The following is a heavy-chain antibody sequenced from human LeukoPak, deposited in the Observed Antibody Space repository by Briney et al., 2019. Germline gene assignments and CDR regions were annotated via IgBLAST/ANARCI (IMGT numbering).Heavy chain of an antibody. CDR3: ARVTYYYDSSGYYPAGMDV. V-gene: IGHV1-3*01. J-gene: IGHJ6*02. Sequence: GASVKVSCKASGYTFTSYAMHWVRQAPGQRLEWMGWINAGNGNTKYSQKFQGRVTITRDTSAPTAYMELSSLRSEDTAVYYCARVTYYYDSSGYYPAGMDVWGQGTTVTVSS. CDR2: INAGNGNT. D-gene: IGHD3-22*01. CDR1: GYTFTSYA.